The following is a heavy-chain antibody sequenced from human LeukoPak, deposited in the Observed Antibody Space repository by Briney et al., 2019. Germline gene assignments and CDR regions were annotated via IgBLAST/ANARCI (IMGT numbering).Heavy chain of an antibody. Sequence: PGGSLRLSCAASGFNVGSYSMSWVRQAPGKGLEWVSHISDNYGPRYQPDPVKGRFTISRDTSKNMLFLQMNSLTVEDTAIYYCAKETSGYCDGGTCYSYHYFDYWGQGILVTVSS. CDR3: AKETSGYCDGGTCYSYHYFDY. CDR1: GFNVGSYS. D-gene: IGHD2-15*01. V-gene: IGHV3-23*01. J-gene: IGHJ4*02. CDR2: ISDNYGPR.